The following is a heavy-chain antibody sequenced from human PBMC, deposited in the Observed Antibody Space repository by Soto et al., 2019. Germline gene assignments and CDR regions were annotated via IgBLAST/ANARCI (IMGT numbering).Heavy chain of an antibody. J-gene: IGHJ1*01. CDR1: GGTFRNYA. CDR3: ARDPRSITGTTSSEDFQH. Sequence: QVQLVQSGAEVKKPGSSVKVSCKASGGTFRNYAFSWVRQAPGQGLEWMGEVIPIFGTTPYAQKFQGRVTITADESTNTAYLDLRSLRSEDTAVYYCARDPRSITGTTSSEDFQHWGQGTLVSVSS. V-gene: IGHV1-69*01. D-gene: IGHD1-20*01. CDR2: VIPIFGTT.